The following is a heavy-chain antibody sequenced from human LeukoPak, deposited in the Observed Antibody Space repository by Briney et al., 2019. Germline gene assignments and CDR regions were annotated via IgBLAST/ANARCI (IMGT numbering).Heavy chain of an antibody. D-gene: IGHD4-17*01. CDR2: INAANGNT. J-gene: IGHJ5*02. CDR1: GYTFINYA. Sequence: ASVKVSCKASGYTFINYAIHWLRQAPGQRLEWMGWINAANGNTKYSQKFQGRVTITRDTSASTAYMELSSLRFEDTSVCYCARYSDDAWFDPWGQGTLVTVSS. V-gene: IGHV1-3*01. CDR3: ARYSDDAWFDP.